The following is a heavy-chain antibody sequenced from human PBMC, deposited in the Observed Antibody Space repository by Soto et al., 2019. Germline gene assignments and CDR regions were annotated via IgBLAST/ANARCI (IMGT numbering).Heavy chain of an antibody. D-gene: IGHD4-17*01. CDR1: GGTFSSYA. CDR3: ARVTTVVTPGDYYYGMDV. CDR2: IIPIFGTA. V-gene: IGHV1-69*13. Sequence: SVKVSCKASGGTFSSYAISWVRQAPGQGLEWMGGIIPIFGTANYAQKFQGRVTITADESTSTAYMELSSLRSEDTAVYYCARVTTVVTPGDYYYGMDVWGQGTTVTVSS. J-gene: IGHJ6*02.